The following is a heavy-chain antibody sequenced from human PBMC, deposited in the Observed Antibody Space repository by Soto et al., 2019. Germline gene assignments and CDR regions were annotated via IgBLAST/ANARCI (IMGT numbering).Heavy chain of an antibody. CDR3: ATRRFLSPESSP. J-gene: IGHJ5*02. Sequence: SETLSLTCTVSGGSISSGGYYWSWIRQHPGKGLEWIGYIYYSGSTYYNPSLKSRVTISVDTSKNQFSLKLSSVTAADTAVYYCATRRFLSPESSPWGQGTLVTVSS. V-gene: IGHV4-31*03. CDR1: GGSISSGGYY. D-gene: IGHD3-3*01. CDR2: IYYSGST.